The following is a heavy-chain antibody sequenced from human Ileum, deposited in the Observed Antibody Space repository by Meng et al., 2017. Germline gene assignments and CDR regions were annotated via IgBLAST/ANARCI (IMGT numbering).Heavy chain of an antibody. D-gene: IGHD1-26*01. J-gene: IGHJ3*02. CDR2: IWYDGSNK. CDR1: GYTFSAYA. CDR3: VRDKGLGVRVPGRSLGDAFDI. V-gene: IGHV3-33*01. Sequence: GESLKISCAASGYTFSAYAIHWVRRAPGKGLEWVSVIWYDGSNKHYADSVKGRFTISRDNSKNAEYLQMNSPRAEDTALYYCVRDKGLGVRVPGRSLGDAFDIWGQGTMVTVSS.